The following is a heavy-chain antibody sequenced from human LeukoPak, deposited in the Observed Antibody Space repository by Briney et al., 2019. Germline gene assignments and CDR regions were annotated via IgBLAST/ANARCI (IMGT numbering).Heavy chain of an antibody. V-gene: IGHV4-30-2*01. D-gene: IGHD4-17*01. J-gene: IGHJ3*02. Sequence: TLSLTCAVSGGSISSGGYSWSWIRQPPGKGLEWIGYIYHSGSTYYNPSLKSRVTISVDRSKNQFSLKLSSVTAADTAVYYCARDADYGDYVGAFDIWGQGTMVTVSS. CDR1: GGSISSGGYS. CDR2: IYHSGST. CDR3: ARDADYGDYVGAFDI.